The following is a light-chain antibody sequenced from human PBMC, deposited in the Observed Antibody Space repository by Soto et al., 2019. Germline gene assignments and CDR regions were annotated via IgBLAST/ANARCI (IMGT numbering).Light chain of an antibody. CDR2: EVS. CDR1: SSDFGGYNY. J-gene: IGLJ2*01. Sequence: QSALTQPPSASGSPGQSVTISCTGTSSDFGGYNYVSWYQQHPGKAPKLMIYEVSKRPSGVPDRFSGYKSVNTASLTVSGLQAEDEADYYCSSDAGSNNWDVVFGGGTKLTVL. CDR3: SSDAGSNNWDVV. V-gene: IGLV2-8*01.